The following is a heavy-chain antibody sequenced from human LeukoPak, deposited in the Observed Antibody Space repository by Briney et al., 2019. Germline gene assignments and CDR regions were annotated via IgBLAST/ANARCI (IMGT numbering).Heavy chain of an antibody. V-gene: IGHV3-33*01. CDR2: IWYDGSNK. CDR3: ERDGFNYYDSSGYHVHPIFDY. D-gene: IGHD3-22*01. J-gene: IGHJ4*02. Sequence: GESLKISCVASGFTFSTYGMQWGRETPGKGLEWVAVIWYDGSNKYYADSVKGRFTISRDNSKNTLYLQMNSLRAEDTAVYYCERDGFNYYDSSGYHVHPIFDYWGQGTLVTVSS. CDR1: GFTFSTYG.